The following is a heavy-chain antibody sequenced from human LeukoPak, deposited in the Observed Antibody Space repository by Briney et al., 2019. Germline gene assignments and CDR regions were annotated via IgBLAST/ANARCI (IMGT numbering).Heavy chain of an antibody. V-gene: IGHV3-21*01. CDR3: ARVPNRYGDYEYYFDS. CDR1: GFTFSNYN. Sequence: GGSLRLSCAASGFTFSNYNMNWVRQAPGKGLEWVSSITGSSDYIYYADSVKGRFTISRDNAKNSLYLQMNNLRAEDTAEYYCARVPNRYGDYEYYFDSWGQGTLVTVSS. D-gene: IGHD4-17*01. J-gene: IGHJ4*02. CDR2: ITGSSDYI.